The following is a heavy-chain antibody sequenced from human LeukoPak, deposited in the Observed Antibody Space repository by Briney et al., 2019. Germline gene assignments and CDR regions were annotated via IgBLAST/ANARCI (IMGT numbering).Heavy chain of an antibody. CDR2: LYSGGST. J-gene: IGHJ4*02. CDR1: GFTVSSNY. CDR3: ASESLTGYYTPY. Sequence: GGSLRLSCAASGFTVSSNYMSWVRQAPGKGLEWVSILYSGGSTYYADSVKGRFTISRDNFKNTLYLQMNSLRAEDTAVYYCASESLTGYYTPYWGQGTLVTVSS. D-gene: IGHD3-9*01. V-gene: IGHV3-53*01.